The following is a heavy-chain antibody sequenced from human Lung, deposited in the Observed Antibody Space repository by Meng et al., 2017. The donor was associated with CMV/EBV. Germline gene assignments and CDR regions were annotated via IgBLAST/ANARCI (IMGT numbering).Heavy chain of an antibody. CDR1: DGFTTSDDYY. D-gene: IGHD5-12*01. J-gene: IGHJ4*02. CDR3: ARDSPGGYGYFDS. V-gene: IGHV4-30-4*01. Sequence: QVQLQWSGPGLVNPSQTLSLTCTVSDGFTTSDDYYWSWIRQPPGKGLEWIGYIHYSGTTYYNPSLKSRIAISLDTSKNQFSLNLNSVTAADAAVYYCARDSPGGYGYFDSWGQGTLVTVSS. CDR2: IHYSGTT.